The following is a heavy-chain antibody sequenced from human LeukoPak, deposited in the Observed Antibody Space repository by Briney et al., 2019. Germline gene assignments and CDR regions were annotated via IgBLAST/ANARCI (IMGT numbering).Heavy chain of an antibody. CDR2: ISSSGSTI. J-gene: IGHJ6*04. CDR1: GFTFSSYE. V-gene: IGHV3-48*03. D-gene: IGHD3-10*02. Sequence: GGSLRLSCAASGFTFSSYEMNWVRQAPGKGLEGVSYISSSGSTIYYADSVKGRLTIARDNAKKSLYLQMNSLRAEDTAVYYCAELGITMIGGVWGKGTTVTISS. CDR3: AELGITMIGGV.